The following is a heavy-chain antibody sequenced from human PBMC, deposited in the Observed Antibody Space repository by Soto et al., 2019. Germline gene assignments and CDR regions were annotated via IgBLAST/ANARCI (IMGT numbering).Heavy chain of an antibody. CDR2: MNPNSGNT. CDR1: GYTFTSYD. J-gene: IGHJ3*02. Sequence: GASVKVSCKASGYTFTSYDINWVRQATGQGLEWMGWMNPNSGNTGYAQKFQGRVTMTRNTSISTAYMELSSLRSGDTAVYYCAITDFWSGYLHDAFDIWGQGTMVTVSS. D-gene: IGHD3-3*01. V-gene: IGHV1-8*01. CDR3: AITDFWSGYLHDAFDI.